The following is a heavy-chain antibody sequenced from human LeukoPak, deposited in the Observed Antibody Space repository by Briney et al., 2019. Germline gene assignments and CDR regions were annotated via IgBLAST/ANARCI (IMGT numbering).Heavy chain of an antibody. V-gene: IGHV3-7*01. J-gene: IGHJ6*03. CDR2: INQDGSEK. D-gene: IGHD6-19*01. CDR3: AKCAVRSQWRGRHYYYMDV. Sequence: GGSLRLSCAASGFTFSNYWMSWVRQTPGKGLEWVANINQDGSEKYSVDSVKGRFTISRDNAKNSLYLHMNSLIAEDTAVYYCAKCAVRSQWRGRHYYYMDVWGKGTTVTISS. CDR1: GFTFSNYW.